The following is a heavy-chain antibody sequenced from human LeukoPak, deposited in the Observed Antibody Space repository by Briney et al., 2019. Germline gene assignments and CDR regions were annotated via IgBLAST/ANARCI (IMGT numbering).Heavy chain of an antibody. J-gene: IGHJ4*02. CDR3: ARYQSWVTMIVVASDY. V-gene: IGHV3-53*01. CDR2: IYSDGYT. D-gene: IGHD3-22*01. Sequence: GGSLRLSCAASGFTVSGNYMSWVRQAPEKGLEWVSVIYSDGYTYYADSVEGRFTISRDNSKNTLYLQMNSLRAEDTAVYYCARYQSWVTMIVVASDYRGQGTLVTVSS. CDR1: GFTVSGNY.